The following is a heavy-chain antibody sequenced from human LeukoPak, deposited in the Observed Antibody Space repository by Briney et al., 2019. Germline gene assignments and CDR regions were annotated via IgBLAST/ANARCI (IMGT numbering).Heavy chain of an antibody. CDR2: IIPIFGTA. D-gene: IGHD5-18*01. CDR1: KSAFNSYS. V-gene: IGHV1-69*13. J-gene: IGHJ5*02. Sequence: SVKVSCKDCKSAFNSYSISCVGHPIRKKHEWMGGIIPIFGTANYAQKFQGRVTITADESTSTAYMELSSLRSEDTAVYYCARDRGGYSYGTPHQIDPWGEGTLVTVSS. CDR3: ARDRGGYSYGTPHQIDP.